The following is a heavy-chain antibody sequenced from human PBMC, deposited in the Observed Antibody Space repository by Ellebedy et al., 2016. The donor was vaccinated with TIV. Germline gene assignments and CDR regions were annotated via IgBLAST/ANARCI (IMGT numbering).Heavy chain of an antibody. CDR3: AKVVKGSLDP. CDR1: GFSFSDSY. J-gene: IGHJ5*02. V-gene: IGHV3-11*01. Sequence: GGSLRLXCAASGFSFSDSYMSCIRQAPGKGLEWVSYISSGGTTIHYADSVKGRFTISRDNAKNSLYLQMNSLRAEDTAVYYCAKVVKGSLDPWGQGTLVTVSS. D-gene: IGHD2-15*01. CDR2: ISSGGTTI.